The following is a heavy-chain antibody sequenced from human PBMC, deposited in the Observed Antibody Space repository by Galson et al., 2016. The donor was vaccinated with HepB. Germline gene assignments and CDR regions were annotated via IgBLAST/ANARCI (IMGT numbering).Heavy chain of an antibody. V-gene: IGHV1-18*04. CDR1: GYTFSTYG. J-gene: IGHJ4*02. D-gene: IGHD3-9*01. CDR3: ARDKDEADYDILTRSYYKGGPDY. CDR2: VSAHNGLT. Sequence: SVKVSCKASGYTFSTYGIAWVRQAPGQGLEWMAWVSAHNGLTNYAQKFQGRVTVTTDTATSTAHMELRSLRSDDTAVYYCARDKDEADYDILTRSYYKGGPDYWGQGTLVTVSS.